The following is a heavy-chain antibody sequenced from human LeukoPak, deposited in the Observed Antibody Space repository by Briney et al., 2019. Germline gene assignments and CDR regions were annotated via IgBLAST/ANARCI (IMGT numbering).Heavy chain of an antibody. Sequence: GGSLGLSCAASGFTFSSYWMHWVRHAPGKGLVWVSRINSDGSSTSYADSVKGRFTISRDNAKNTLYLQMNSLRAEDTAVYYCAREPDYGDFIPFDYWGQGTLVTVSS. CDR3: AREPDYGDFIPFDY. CDR1: GFTFSSYW. D-gene: IGHD4-17*01. J-gene: IGHJ4*02. V-gene: IGHV3-74*01. CDR2: INSDGSST.